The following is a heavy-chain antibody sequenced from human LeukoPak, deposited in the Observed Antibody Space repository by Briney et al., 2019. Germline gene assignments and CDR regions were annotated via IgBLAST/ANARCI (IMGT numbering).Heavy chain of an antibody. CDR2: ISSSSSTI. J-gene: IGHJ4*02. CDR3: ARELAADRSWGSFDY. V-gene: IGHV3-48*01. Sequence: GGSLRLSCAASGFTFSSYSMNWVRQAPGKGLEWVSYISSSSSTIYYADSVKGRFTISRDNSKNTLYVQMNSLRAEDTAVYYCARELAADRSWGSFDYWGQGTLVTVSS. CDR1: GFTFSSYS. D-gene: IGHD6-13*01.